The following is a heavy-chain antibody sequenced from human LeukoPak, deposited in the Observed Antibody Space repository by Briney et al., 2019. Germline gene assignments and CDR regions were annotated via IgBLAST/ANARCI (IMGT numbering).Heavy chain of an antibody. CDR3: ARGIDSRDYQYKGLDP. CDR1: GGSISSGNYY. V-gene: IGHV4-61*02. Sequence: SETLSLTCTVSGGSISSGNYYWNWIRQSAGKGLEWIGRVYASGKTNYNPSLNSRVTVSIDTSKNQFSLRLSSVTAADTAVYFCARGIDSRDYQYKGLDPWGQGTLVTVSS. J-gene: IGHJ5*02. D-gene: IGHD3-22*01. CDR2: VYASGKT.